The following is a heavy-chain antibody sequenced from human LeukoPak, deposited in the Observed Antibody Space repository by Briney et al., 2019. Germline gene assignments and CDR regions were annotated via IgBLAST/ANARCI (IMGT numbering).Heavy chain of an antibody. J-gene: IGHJ4*02. CDR1: GFTFSSYT. CDR2: ISGSGGST. CDR3: AKAPIQLWHKGGFDY. Sequence: GGSLRLSCAASGFTFSSYTMSWVRQAPGKGLEWVSAISGSGGSTYYADSVKGRFTISRDNSKNTLYLQMNSLRAEDTAVYYCAKAPIQLWHKGGFDYWGQGTLVTVSS. V-gene: IGHV3-23*01. D-gene: IGHD5-18*01.